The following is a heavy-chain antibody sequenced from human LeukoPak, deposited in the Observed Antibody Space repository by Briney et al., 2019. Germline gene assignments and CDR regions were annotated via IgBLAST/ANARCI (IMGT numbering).Heavy chain of an antibody. V-gene: IGHV4-59*01. CDR2: IYYSGST. CDR3: AGSGYGGMD. D-gene: IGHD5-12*01. J-gene: IGHJ4*02. CDR1: GGSFSSYY. Sequence: SETLSLTCAVYGGSFSSYYWSWIRQPPGKGLEWIGYIYYSGSTNYNSSLKSRVTISVDTSKNQFSLKLSSVTAADTAVYYCAGSGYGGMDWGQGTLVTVSS.